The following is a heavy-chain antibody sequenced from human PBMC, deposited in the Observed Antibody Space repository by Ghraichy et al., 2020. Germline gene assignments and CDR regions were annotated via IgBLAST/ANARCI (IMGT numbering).Heavy chain of an antibody. J-gene: IGHJ4*02. V-gene: IGHV3-43D*04. CDR3: AKALYGDYARQPIFDY. CDR1: GFTFDDYA. Sequence: GGSLRLSCAASGFTFDDYAMHWVRQAPGKGLEWVSLISWDGGSTYYADSVKGRFTISRDNSKNSLYLQMNSLRAEDTALYYCAKALYGDYARQPIFDYWGQGTLVTVSS. D-gene: IGHD4-17*01. CDR2: ISWDGGST.